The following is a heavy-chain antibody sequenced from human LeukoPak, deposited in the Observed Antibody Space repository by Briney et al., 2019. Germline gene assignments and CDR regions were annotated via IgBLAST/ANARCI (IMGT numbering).Heavy chain of an antibody. CDR2: INSNSGGT. D-gene: IGHD6-6*01. Sequence: ASVKVSXKASGYTFTDYYIHWMRQAPGQGLEWMGWINSNSGGTSYAQKFQGRVTMTRDTPTNTAHMELSGLTSDDTAVYYCARTNMAARRADFDYWGQGTVVTVSS. CDR1: GYTFTDYY. V-gene: IGHV1-2*02. CDR3: ARTNMAARRADFDY. J-gene: IGHJ4*02.